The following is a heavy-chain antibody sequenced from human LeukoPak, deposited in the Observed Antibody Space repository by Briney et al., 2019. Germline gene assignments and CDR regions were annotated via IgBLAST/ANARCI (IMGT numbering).Heavy chain of an antibody. V-gene: IGHV4-38-2*02. J-gene: IGHJ4*02. CDR3: ARGPLVGARCYFDY. D-gene: IGHD1-26*01. CDR1: GYSISSGYY. CDR2: IYHSGST. Sequence: TSSETLSLTCTVSGYSISSGYYWGWIRQPPGKGLEWIGSIYHSGSTYYNPSLKSRVTISVDTSKNQFSLKLSSVTAADTAVYYCARGPLVGARCYFDYWGQGTLVTVSS.